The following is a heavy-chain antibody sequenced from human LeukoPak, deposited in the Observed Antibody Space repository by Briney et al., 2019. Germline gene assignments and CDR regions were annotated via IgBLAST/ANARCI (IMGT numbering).Heavy chain of an antibody. D-gene: IGHD1-1*01. Sequence: SETLSLTCAVYGGSLSGYYWSWVRQPPGRGLEWIGEINRSGSANYNPSLKSRVTVSVDTSKNQFSLKLSSVTAADTAVYYRARAHYGTASPAGGLWGQGTLVTVSS. V-gene: IGHV4-34*01. J-gene: IGHJ4*02. CDR2: INRSGSA. CDR1: GGSLSGYY. CDR3: ARAHYGTASPAGGL.